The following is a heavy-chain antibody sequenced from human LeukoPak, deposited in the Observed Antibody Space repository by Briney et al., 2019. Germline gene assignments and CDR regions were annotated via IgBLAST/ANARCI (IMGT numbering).Heavy chain of an antibody. CDR2: INPNSGGT. Sequence: ASVKVSCKASGYTFTGYYMHWVRQAPGQGLEWMGWINPNSGGTNYAQKFQGRVTMTRDTSISTAYMELSRLRSDDTAVYYCARDYYDILTGYYRRNWFDPWGQGTLVTVSS. CDR1: GYTFTGYY. J-gene: IGHJ5*02. V-gene: IGHV1-2*02. CDR3: ARDYYDILTGYYRRNWFDP. D-gene: IGHD3-9*01.